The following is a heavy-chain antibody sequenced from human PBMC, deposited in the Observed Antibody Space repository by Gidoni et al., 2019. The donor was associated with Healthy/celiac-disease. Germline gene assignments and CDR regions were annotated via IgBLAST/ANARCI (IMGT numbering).Heavy chain of an antibody. CDR3: AGDRKWELLRISTHDDWYFDL. CDR2: IIPILGIA. D-gene: IGHD1-26*01. V-gene: IGHV1-69*02. Sequence: QVQLVQSGAEVKKPGSSVTVSCKSSGGTFSSYTISWVRQAPGQGLEWMGRIIPILGIANYAQKVQGRVTITADKSTSTAYMELSSLRSEDTAVYYCAGDRKWELLRISTHDDWYFDLWGRGTLVTVSS. J-gene: IGHJ2*01. CDR1: GGTFSSYT.